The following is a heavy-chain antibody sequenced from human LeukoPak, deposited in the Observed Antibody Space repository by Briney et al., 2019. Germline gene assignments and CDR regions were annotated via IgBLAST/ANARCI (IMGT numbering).Heavy chain of an antibody. V-gene: IGHV1-8*01. CDR1: GYTFTRYD. CDR3: AISGVAFDY. J-gene: IGHJ4*02. D-gene: IGHD3-10*01. Sequence: ASVKDSCKASGYTFTRYDINWVRQAAGQGLEWMGWMNPNSGNTGYAQKFQGRVTMTRNTSISTAYMELSSLRSEDTAVYYCAISGVAFDYWGQGTLVTVSS. CDR2: MNPNSGNT.